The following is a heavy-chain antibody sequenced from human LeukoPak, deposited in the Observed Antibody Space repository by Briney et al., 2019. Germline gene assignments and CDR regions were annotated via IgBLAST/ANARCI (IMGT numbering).Heavy chain of an antibody. CDR3: ARGPTTVTTKDWFDP. CDR1: GFTFSSYW. J-gene: IGHJ5*02. D-gene: IGHD4-17*01. CDR2: INTYGTST. Sequence: GSLRLSCAASGFTFSSYWMHWVRQVPGKGLVWVARINTYGTSTTYGDSVEGRFAISRDNAKNTLYLEMNSLRDDDTAVYYCARGPTTVTTKDWFDPWGQGTQVTVSS. V-gene: IGHV3-74*03.